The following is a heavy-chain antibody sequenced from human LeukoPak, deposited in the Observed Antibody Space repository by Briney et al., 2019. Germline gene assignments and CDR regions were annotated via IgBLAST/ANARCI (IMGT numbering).Heavy chain of an antibody. D-gene: IGHD6-13*01. CDR1: GGSISSSSYY. J-gene: IGHJ2*01. CDR3: ARVYYSSSYDYWYFDL. V-gene: IGHV4-39*07. CDR2: IYYSGST. Sequence: SETLSLTCTVSGGSISSSSYYWRWLRQPPGKGLVWIGSIYYSGSTYYNPSLKSRVTISVDTSKNQFSLKLSSVTAADTAVYYCARVYYSSSYDYWYFDLWGRVTLVTV.